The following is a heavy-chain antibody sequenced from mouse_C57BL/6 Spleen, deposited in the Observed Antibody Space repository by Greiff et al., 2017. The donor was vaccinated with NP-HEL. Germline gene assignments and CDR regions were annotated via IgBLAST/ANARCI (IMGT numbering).Heavy chain of an antibody. J-gene: IGHJ3*01. V-gene: IGHV1-39*01. CDR1: GYSFTDYN. Sequence: EVQLQQSGPELVKPGASVKISCKASGYSFTDYNMNWVKQSNGKSLEWIGVINPNYGTTSYNQKFKGKATLTVDQSSSTAYMQLNRLTSEDSAVYYCAREGFATVVAHAWFAYWGQGTLVTVSA. CDR3: AREGFATVVAHAWFAY. D-gene: IGHD1-1*01. CDR2: INPNYGTT.